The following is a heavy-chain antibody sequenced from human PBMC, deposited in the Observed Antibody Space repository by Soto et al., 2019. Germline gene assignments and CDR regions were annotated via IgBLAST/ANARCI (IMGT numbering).Heavy chain of an antibody. V-gene: IGHV1-69*13. J-gene: IGHJ3*02. CDR1: GGTFSSYA. CDR2: IIPIFGTA. CDR3: AREATTSEEGAFDI. Sequence: GASVKVSCKASGGTFSSYAISWVRQAPGQGLEWMGGIIPIFGTANYAQKFQGRVAITADESTSTAYMELSSLRSEDTAVYYCAREATTSEEGAFDIWGQGTMVTVSS. D-gene: IGHD1-1*01.